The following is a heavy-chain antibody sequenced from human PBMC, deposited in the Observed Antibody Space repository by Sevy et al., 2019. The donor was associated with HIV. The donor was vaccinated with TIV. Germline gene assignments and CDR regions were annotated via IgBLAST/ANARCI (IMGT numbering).Heavy chain of an antibody. CDR2: ISGYNGNT. J-gene: IGHJ4*02. CDR1: GFTFTSYG. D-gene: IGHD3-10*01. Sequence: ASVKVSCKASGFTFTSYGISWVRQAPGLRLEWMGWISGYNGNTKYAQKFQGRVTMTTDTSTSTAFMEVTSLRSDDTAVYYCAKTTKWFAELGTFDQWGQGTLVTVSS. V-gene: IGHV1-18*01. CDR3: AKTTKWFAELGTFDQ.